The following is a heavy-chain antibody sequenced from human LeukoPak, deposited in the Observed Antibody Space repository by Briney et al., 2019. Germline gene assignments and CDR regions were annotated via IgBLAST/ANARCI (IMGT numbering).Heavy chain of an antibody. V-gene: IGHV3-21*04. CDR2: ISSSRSYI. Sequence: PGGSLRLSCAASGFTFSSYSMNWVRQAPGKVLEWFSSISSSRSYIYYADSVKGRFTISRDNAKNSLYLQMNSLRAEDTAVYYCARGVGYYGSGSYYNRYYYYYYMDVWGKGTTVTISS. J-gene: IGHJ6*03. CDR3: ARGVGYYGSGSYYNRYYYYYYMDV. D-gene: IGHD3-10*01. CDR1: GFTFSSYS.